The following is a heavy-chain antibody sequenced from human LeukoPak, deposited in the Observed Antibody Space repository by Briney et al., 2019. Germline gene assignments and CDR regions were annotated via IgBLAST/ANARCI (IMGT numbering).Heavy chain of an antibody. Sequence: SQTLSLTCTVSGGSISSGSYYWSWIRQPAGKGLECIGRIYTSGSTNYNPSLKSRVTISVDTSKNQFSLKLSSVTAADTAVYYCARDYYDSSGRDWFDPWGQGTLVTVSS. V-gene: IGHV4-61*02. D-gene: IGHD3-22*01. CDR3: ARDYYDSSGRDWFDP. CDR2: IYTSGST. J-gene: IGHJ5*02. CDR1: GGSISSGSYY.